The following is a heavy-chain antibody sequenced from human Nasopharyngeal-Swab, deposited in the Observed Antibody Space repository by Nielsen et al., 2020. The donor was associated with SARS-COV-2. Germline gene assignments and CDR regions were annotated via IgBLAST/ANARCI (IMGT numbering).Heavy chain of an antibody. J-gene: IGHJ3*02. V-gene: IGHV3-48*04. Sequence: GESLKISCAASGFTFSSYSMNWVRQAPGKGLEWVSYISSSSSTIYYADSVKGRFTISRDNAKNSLYLQMNSLRAEDTAVYYCAKDYDSSGYDSAFDIWGQGTMVTVSS. CDR2: ISSSSSTI. CDR3: AKDYDSSGYDSAFDI. D-gene: IGHD3-22*01. CDR1: GFTFSSYS.